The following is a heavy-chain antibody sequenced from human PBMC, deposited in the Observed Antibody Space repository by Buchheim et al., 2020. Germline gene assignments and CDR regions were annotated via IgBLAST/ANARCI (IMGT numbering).Heavy chain of an antibody. V-gene: IGHV1-8*01. CDR1: GYTFTSYD. J-gene: IGHJ4*02. D-gene: IGHD3-10*01. CDR2: MNPNSGNT. CDR3: ELSARGRLLWFGPDYYFDY. Sequence: QVQLVQSGAEVKKPGASVKVSCKASGYTFTSYDINWVRQATGQGLEWMGWMNPNSGNTGYAQKFQGRVTMTRNTTISTAYMELSSLRSEDTAVYYCELSARGRLLWFGPDYYFDYWGQGTL.